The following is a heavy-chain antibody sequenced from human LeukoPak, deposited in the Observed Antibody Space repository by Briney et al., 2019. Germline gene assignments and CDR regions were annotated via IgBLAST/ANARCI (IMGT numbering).Heavy chain of an antibody. V-gene: IGHV1-46*01. CDR2: INPSGSRT. CDR1: GYIFTNYF. CDR3: ARGGHLRYDDTGVDY. D-gene: IGHD2-8*02. J-gene: IGHJ4*01. Sequence: ASVKVSCKASGYIFTNYFMHWVRQAPGQGLEWMGLINPSGSRTNYAQKFQGRVTMTRDTSTSTVYMDLSSLRSDDTAVYYCARGGHLRYDDTGVDYWGHGTLVTVSS.